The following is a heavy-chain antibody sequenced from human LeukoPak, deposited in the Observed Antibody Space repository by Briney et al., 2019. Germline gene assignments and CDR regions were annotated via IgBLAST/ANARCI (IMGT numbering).Heavy chain of an antibody. CDR3: ARDPGYCSSTSCYAGGYFQH. V-gene: IGHV4-30-4*01. J-gene: IGHJ1*01. CDR1: GGSISSGDYY. Sequence: SETLSLTCTVSGGSISSGDYYWSWIRQPPGKGLEWIGYIYYSGSTYYNPSLKSRVTISVDTSKNQFSLKLSSVTAADTAMYYCARDPGYCSSTSCYAGGYFQHWGQGTLVTVSS. D-gene: IGHD2-2*01. CDR2: IYYSGST.